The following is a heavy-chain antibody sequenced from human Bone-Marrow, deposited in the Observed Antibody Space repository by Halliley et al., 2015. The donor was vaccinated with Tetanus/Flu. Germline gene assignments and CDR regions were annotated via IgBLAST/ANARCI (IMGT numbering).Heavy chain of an antibody. V-gene: IGHV3-23*01. CDR2: ISGSGGGT. J-gene: IGHJ4*02. D-gene: IGHD6-6*01. CDR3: AKLGSSSSGSDY. Sequence: VPTISGSGGGTYYADSVKGRFTISRDSSENTLHLQMNSLRVEDTAVYYCAKLGSSSSGSDYWGQGALVTVSS.